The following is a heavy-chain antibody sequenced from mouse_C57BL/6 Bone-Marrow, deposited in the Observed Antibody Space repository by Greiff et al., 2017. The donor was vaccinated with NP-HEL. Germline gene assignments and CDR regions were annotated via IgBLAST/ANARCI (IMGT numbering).Heavy chain of an antibody. CDR3: ARPHQLTGTDFDY. CDR2: IRNKANGYTT. D-gene: IGHD4-1*01. J-gene: IGHJ2*01. CDR1: GFTFTDYY. V-gene: IGHV7-3*01. Sequence: EVQLVESGGGLVQPGGSLSLSCAASGFTFTDYYMSWVRQPPGKALEWLGFIRNKANGYTTEYSASVKGRFTISRDNSQSILYLQMNALRAEDSATYYCARPHQLTGTDFDYWGQGTTLTVSS.